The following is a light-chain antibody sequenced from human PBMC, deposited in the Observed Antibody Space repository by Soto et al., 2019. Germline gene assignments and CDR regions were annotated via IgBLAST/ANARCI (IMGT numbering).Light chain of an antibody. CDR1: SSDIKY. Sequence: QSALTQPASVSGSPGQSITISCTGTSSDIKYVSWYQQHPGKAPKVLIYEVTNRPSGVSNRFSGSKSGNTASLTISGLQAEDEADYYCSSYRSSNTLYVFGTGTKVTVL. CDR2: EVT. V-gene: IGLV2-14*01. J-gene: IGLJ1*01. CDR3: SSYRSSNTLYV.